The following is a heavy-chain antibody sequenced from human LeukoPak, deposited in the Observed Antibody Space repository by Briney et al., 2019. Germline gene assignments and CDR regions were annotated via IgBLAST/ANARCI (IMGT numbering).Heavy chain of an antibody. CDR2: IYTSGST. CDR1: GGSISSYY. CDR3: ARRKSKVRGVIRIRDYYFDY. V-gene: IGHV4-4*07. D-gene: IGHD3-10*01. J-gene: IGHJ4*02. Sequence: PSETLSLTCTVSGGSISSYYWSWIRQPAGKGLEWIGRIYTSGSTNYNPSLKSRVTISVDTSKNQFSLKLSSVTAADTAVYYCARRKSKVRGVIRIRDYYFDYWGQGTLVTVSS.